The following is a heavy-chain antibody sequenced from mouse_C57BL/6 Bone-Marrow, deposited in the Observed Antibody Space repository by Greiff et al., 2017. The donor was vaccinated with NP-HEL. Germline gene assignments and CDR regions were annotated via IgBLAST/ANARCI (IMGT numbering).Heavy chain of an antibody. Sequence: DVKLVESGGGLVKPGGSLKLSCAASGFTFSDYGMHWVRQAPEKGLEWVAYISSGSSTIYYADTVKGRFTISRDNAKNTLFLQMTSLRSEDTAMYYCARRAYYGNYSFAYWGQGTLVTVSA. CDR2: ISSGSSTI. J-gene: IGHJ3*01. CDR1: GFTFSDYG. V-gene: IGHV5-17*01. CDR3: ARRAYYGNYSFAY. D-gene: IGHD2-10*01.